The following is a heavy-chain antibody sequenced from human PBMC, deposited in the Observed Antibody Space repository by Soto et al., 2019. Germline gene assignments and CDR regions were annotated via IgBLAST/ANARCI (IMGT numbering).Heavy chain of an antibody. CDR3: SRVDPRYCSTTSCPFDY. J-gene: IGHJ4*02. CDR1: GFTFGDYA. CDR2: IRSKAYGGTT. D-gene: IGHD2-2*01. V-gene: IGHV3-49*03. Sequence: GGSLRLSCTPSGFTFGDYAISWFRQAPGKGLEWVGFIRSKAYGGTTEYAASVKGRFTISRDDSKSIAYLQMNSLETEDTAVYYCSRVDPRYCSTTSCPFDYWGQGTLVTVSS.